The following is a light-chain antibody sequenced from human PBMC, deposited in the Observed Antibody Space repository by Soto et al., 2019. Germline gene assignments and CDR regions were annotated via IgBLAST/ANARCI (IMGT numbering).Light chain of an antibody. J-gene: IGKJ2*03. Sequence: EVVLTQSPATLSLSPGERATLSCRASQNVRTFLDWYQQKPGQAPRLLIYGASTRATGIPARFSGSGSGTEFTLTVSSLQSEDSAVYYCQQYNNWPIYSFGQGTKLEIK. CDR1: QNVRTF. V-gene: IGKV3-15*01. CDR3: QQYNNWPIYS. CDR2: GAS.